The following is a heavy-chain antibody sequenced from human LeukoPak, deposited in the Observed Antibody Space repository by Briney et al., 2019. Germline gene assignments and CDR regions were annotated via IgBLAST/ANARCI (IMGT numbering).Heavy chain of an antibody. CDR1: GDSISTTSFY. Sequence: SETLSLTCTVSGDSISTTSFYWGWIRQPPGKGLDCLGTTYYSGSTYNPSLTSRVTISVDTSKNQFSLKLSSVTAADTAVYYCARGFNWFDPWGQGTLVTVSS. J-gene: IGHJ5*02. V-gene: IGHV4-39*07. CDR2: TYYSGST. CDR3: ARGFNWFDP.